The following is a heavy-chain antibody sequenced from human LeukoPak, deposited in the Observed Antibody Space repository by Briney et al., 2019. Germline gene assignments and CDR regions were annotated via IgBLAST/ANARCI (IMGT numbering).Heavy chain of an antibody. CDR1: GFTFSSFA. Sequence: PGGSLRLSCAASGFTFSSFAMSWVRQAPGKGLEWVSIIGAGGSKTYYADSVKGRFTISRDNSKNTLYLQMNSLRAEDTAVYYCAKAATYYDISTDLYYYYGMDVWGQGTTVTVSS. V-gene: IGHV3-23*01. D-gene: IGHD3-9*01. CDR2: IGAGGSKT. J-gene: IGHJ6*02. CDR3: AKAATYYDISTDLYYYYGMDV.